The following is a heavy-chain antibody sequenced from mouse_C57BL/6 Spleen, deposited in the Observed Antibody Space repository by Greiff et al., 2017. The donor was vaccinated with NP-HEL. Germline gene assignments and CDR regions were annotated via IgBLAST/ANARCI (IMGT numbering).Heavy chain of an antibody. V-gene: IGHV1-50*01. CDR1: GYTFTSYW. CDR2: IDPSVSYT. CDR3: ARGLGRLYAMDY. Sequence: QVQLQQPGAELVKPGASVKLSCKASGYTFTSYWMQWVKQRPGQGLEWIGEIDPSVSYTNYNQKFKGKATLTVDTSSSTAYMQLSSLTSEDSAVYYCARGLGRLYAMDYWGQGTSVTVSS. J-gene: IGHJ4*01. D-gene: IGHD2-2*01.